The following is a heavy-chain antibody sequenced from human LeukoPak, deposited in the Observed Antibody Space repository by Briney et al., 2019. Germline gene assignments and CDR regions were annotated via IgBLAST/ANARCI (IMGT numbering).Heavy chain of an antibody. CDR3: ARDLTLEMATTKGF. J-gene: IGHJ4*02. CDR2: IYSGGST. Sequence: PGGSLRLSCAASGFTVSSNYMSWVRQAPGKGLEWVSVIYSGGSTYYADSVKGRFTISRDNSKNTLYLQMNSLRAEDTAVYYCARDLTLEMATTKGFWGQGTLVTVSS. V-gene: IGHV3-53*01. CDR1: GFTVSSNY. D-gene: IGHD5-24*01.